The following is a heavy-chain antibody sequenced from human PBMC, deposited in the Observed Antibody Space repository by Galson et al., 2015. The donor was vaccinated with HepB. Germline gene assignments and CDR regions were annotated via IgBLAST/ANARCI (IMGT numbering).Heavy chain of an antibody. Sequence: SLRLSCAASGFTFDDYGMSWVRQAPGKGLEWVSGINWNGGSTGYADSVKGRFTISRDNAKTSLYLQMNSLRAEDTALDHCSRAHKGYCSGGSCLDFNWFDPWGQGTLVTVSS. V-gene: IGHV3-20*01. CDR2: INWNGGST. CDR1: GFTFDDYG. D-gene: IGHD2-15*01. J-gene: IGHJ5*02. CDR3: SRAHKGYCSGGSCLDFNWFDP.